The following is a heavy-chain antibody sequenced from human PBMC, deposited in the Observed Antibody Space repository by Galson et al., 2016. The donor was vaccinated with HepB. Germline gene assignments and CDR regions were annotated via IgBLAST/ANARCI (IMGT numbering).Heavy chain of an antibody. D-gene: IGHD2-21*02. V-gene: IGHV4-39*07. CDR3: ASYSAVATVMLDF. J-gene: IGHJ4*02. CDR1: GGSLSNNTFY. CDR2: IYYRGST. Sequence: SETLSLTCTVSGGSLSNNTFYWGWIRQSPGKGLEWIGSIYYRGSTYYNPSLQSRVTISLDTSKNQFSLKLTSVTAADTAVYYCASYSAVATVMLDFWGQGALVTVSS.